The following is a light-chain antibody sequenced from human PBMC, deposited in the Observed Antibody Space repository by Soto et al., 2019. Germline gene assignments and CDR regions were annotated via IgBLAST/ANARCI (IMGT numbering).Light chain of an antibody. J-gene: IGLJ2*01. CDR2: DND. CDR3: GTWDSSLSAVV. CDR1: SSNIGNNY. V-gene: IGLV1-51*01. Sequence: QSVLTQPPSVSAAPGQKVTISCSGSSSNIGNNYVSWYQQLPRTAPKLLIYDNDKRPSGIPDRFSGSKSDTSATLGITGLQTGDEADYYCGTWDSSLSAVVFGGGTKLTVL.